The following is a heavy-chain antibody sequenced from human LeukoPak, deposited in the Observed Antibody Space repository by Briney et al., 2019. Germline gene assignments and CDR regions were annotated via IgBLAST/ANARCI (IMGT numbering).Heavy chain of an antibody. CDR1: GFTVSSNY. J-gene: IGHJ4*02. CDR2: IYDNGDA. Sequence: GGSLRLSCAASGFTVSSNYMSWVRQAPGKGLEWVSVIYDNGDAYSADSVKGRFTISRHNSKNTLYLQMNSLRPEDTAVYYCAREDRYFRSGTAYWGQGTLVTVSS. V-gene: IGHV3-53*04. CDR3: AREDRYFRSGTAY. D-gene: IGHD3-9*01.